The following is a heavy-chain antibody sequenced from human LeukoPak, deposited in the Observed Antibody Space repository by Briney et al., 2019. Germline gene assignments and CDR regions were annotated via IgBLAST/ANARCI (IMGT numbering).Heavy chain of an antibody. D-gene: IGHD6-6*01. CDR2: IYPGDSDT. CDR3: ARRNGQYSSSAGQHLYYYYYYMDV. V-gene: IGHV5-51*01. J-gene: IGHJ6*03. Sequence: GESLKISCKGSGYSFTSYWIGWVRQMPGKGLEWMGIIYPGDSDTRYSPSFQGQVTISADKSISTAYLQWSSLKASDTAMYYCARRNGQYSSSAGQHLYYYYYYMDVWGKGTTVTVSS. CDR1: GYSFTSYW.